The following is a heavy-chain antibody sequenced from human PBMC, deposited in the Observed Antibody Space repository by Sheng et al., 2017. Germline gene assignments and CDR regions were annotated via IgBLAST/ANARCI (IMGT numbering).Heavy chain of an antibody. CDR2: IYTSGST. CDR3: ARRRAAAGRIDP. CDR1: GGSISSGSYY. Sequence: QVQLQESGPGLVKPSQTLSLTCTVSGGSISSGSYYWSWIRQPAGKGLEWIGRIYTSGSTNYNPSLKSRVTISVDTSKNQFSLKLSSVTAADTAVYYCARRRAAAGRIDPWGQGTLVTVSS. V-gene: IGHV4-61*02. D-gene: IGHD6-13*01. J-gene: IGHJ5*02.